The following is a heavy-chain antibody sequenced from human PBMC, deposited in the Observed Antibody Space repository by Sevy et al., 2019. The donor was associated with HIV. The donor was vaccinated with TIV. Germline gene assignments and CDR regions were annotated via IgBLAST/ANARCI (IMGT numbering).Heavy chain of an antibody. CDR2: ISAYKGNT. D-gene: IGHD3-16*01. V-gene: IGHV1-18*01. CDR1: GYTFTSYG. J-gene: IGHJ4*02. CDR3: ARDRDYDYIWGTFPYRDY. Sequence: ASVKVSCKASGYTFTSYGISWVRQAPGHGLEWMGWISAYKGNTNYAQKFQGRVTMTTDTSTFTAYMELRSLRYDDTAVYYCARDRDYDYIWGTFPYRDYWGQGTLVTVSS.